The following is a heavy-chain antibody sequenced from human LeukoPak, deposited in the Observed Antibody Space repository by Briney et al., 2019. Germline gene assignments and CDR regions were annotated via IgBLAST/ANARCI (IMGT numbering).Heavy chain of an antibody. CDR3: ARDLGRLGELSFDY. V-gene: IGHV1-69*04. D-gene: IGHD3-16*02. J-gene: IGHJ4*02. CDR1: GGTFSSYA. Sequence: SVKVSCKASGGTFSSYAISWVRQAPGQGLEWMGRIIPILGIANYAQKFQGGVTITADKSTSTAYMELSSLRSEDTAVYYCARDLGRLGELSFDYWGQGTLVTVSS. CDR2: IIPILGIA.